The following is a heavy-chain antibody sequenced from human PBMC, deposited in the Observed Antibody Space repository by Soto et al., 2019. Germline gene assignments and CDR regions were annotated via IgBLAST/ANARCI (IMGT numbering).Heavy chain of an antibody. CDR1: GYTFTSYY. J-gene: IGHJ4*02. CDR2: INPSGGST. D-gene: IGHD3-22*01. Sequence: VASVKVSCKASGYTFTSYYMHCVRQAPGQGLEWMGIINPSGGSTSHAQKFQGRVTMTRDTSTSTVYMELSSLRSEDTAVYYCASGGYMIVVVPHLDYWGKGTLVTVSS. V-gene: IGHV1-46*01. CDR3: ASGGYMIVVVPHLDY.